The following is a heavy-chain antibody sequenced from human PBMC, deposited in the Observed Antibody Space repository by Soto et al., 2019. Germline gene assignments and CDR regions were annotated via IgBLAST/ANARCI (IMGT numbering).Heavy chain of an antibody. CDR2: TYYRSKWYD. CDR3: ASDPSIGVSGTTHNFYYGMDV. Sequence: TLLLICALSGDSVSPPSATWHCVCQSPSRALEWMGRTYYRSKWYDDYAVSVKSRITINPDPSRNQFSLQLNSVTPEDTAVYYCASDPSIGVSGTTHNFYYGMDVWGQGTTVTTSS. V-gene: IGHV6-1*01. CDR1: GDSVSPPSAT. J-gene: IGHJ6*02. D-gene: IGHD1-7*01.